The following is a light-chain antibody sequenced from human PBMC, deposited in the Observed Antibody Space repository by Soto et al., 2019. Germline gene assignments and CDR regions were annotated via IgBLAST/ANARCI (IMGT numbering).Light chain of an antibody. CDR1: QSIDSY. Sequence: DIQMTPSPSSLSPSVGDRVTITCRASQSIDSYLNWYQQKPGKAPKLLIYAAFSLQSGVPSRFSGSGSGTDFTLTISSLQPEDFAAYYCQQSYDTPRTFGQGTKVDIK. V-gene: IGKV1-39*01. J-gene: IGKJ1*01. CDR2: AAF. CDR3: QQSYDTPRT.